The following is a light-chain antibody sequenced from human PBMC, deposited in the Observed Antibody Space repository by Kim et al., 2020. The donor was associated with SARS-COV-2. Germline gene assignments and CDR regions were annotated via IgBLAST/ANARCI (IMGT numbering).Light chain of an antibody. CDR1: QSVSSNS. Sequence: LSPGERAPRSCRASQSVSSNSLAWYQHRPGQAPRLLMYGASTRATGIPDRFSSSGSGTDFSLTISRLEPEDVAVYYCQQYGTSLHTFGQGTKLEIK. CDR3: QQYGTSLHT. V-gene: IGKV3-20*01. CDR2: GAS. J-gene: IGKJ2*01.